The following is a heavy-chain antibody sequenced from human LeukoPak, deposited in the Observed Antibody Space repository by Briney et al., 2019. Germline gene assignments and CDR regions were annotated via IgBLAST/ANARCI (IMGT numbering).Heavy chain of an antibody. CDR2: MKEDGSEK. Sequence: PGGSLRLSCAASGFTFSSYWMAWVRQAPGKGPEWVANMKEDGSEKNSVDSVKGRFTISRGNAKNSLYLQMNSLTAEDTAVYYCARDTLGALDYWGQGTLVTVSS. CDR3: ARDTLGALDY. CDR1: GFTFSSYW. D-gene: IGHD1-26*01. J-gene: IGHJ4*02. V-gene: IGHV3-7*01.